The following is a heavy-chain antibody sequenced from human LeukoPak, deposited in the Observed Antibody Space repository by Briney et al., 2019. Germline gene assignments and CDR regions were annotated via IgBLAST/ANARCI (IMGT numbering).Heavy chain of an antibody. CDR1: GYGFSDVY. D-gene: IGHD5/OR15-5a*01. V-gene: IGHV1-2*02. CDR2: INPHSGAT. Sequence: ASVKDSCKASGYGFSDVYFNWVRQAPGQGLEWMGWINPHSGATNYAQRFQGRVSMDASIDTAYMELSRLTSDDTAVYYCATSSSVTHTRDPWAQGTLVTVSS. J-gene: IGHJ5*02. CDR3: ATSSSVTHTRDP.